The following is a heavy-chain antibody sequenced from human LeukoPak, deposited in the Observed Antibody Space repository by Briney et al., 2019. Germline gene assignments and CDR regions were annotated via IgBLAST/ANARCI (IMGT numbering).Heavy chain of an antibody. CDR3: ARVSQTTYVNWFDP. CDR2: IIPILGIA. CDR1: GGAFSSYT. J-gene: IGHJ5*02. Sequence: ASVKVSCKASGGAFSSYTISWVRQAPGQGLEWMGRIIPILGIANYAQKFQGRVTITADKSTSTAYMELSSLRSEDTAVYYCARVSQTTYVNWFDPWGQGTLVTVSS. D-gene: IGHD4-11*01. V-gene: IGHV1-69*02.